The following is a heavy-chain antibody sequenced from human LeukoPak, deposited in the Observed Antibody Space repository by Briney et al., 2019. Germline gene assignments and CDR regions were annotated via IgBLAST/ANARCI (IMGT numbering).Heavy chain of an antibody. CDR1: GGSFSGYY. CDR2: INHSGST. Sequence: SETLSLTCAVYGGSFSGYYWSWIRRPPGKGLEWIGEINHSGSTNYNPSLKSRVTISVDTSKNQFSLKLSSVTAADTAVYHCAREYCSSTSCYFDYWGQGTLVTVSS. J-gene: IGHJ4*02. D-gene: IGHD2-2*01. CDR3: AREYCSSTSCYFDY. V-gene: IGHV4-34*01.